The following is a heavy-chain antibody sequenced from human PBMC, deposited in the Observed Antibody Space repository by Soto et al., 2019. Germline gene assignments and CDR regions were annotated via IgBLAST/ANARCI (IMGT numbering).Heavy chain of an antibody. D-gene: IGHD3-16*02. J-gene: IGHJ6*02. CDR1: GGSISSSSYY. CDR3: ARRSVRGVNYYYGMDG. CDR2: IYYSGST. V-gene: IGHV4-39*01. Sequence: SETLSLTCTVSGGSISSSSYYWGWIRQPPGKGLEWIGSIYYSGSTYYNPSLKSRVTISVDTSKNQFSLKLSSVTAADTAVYYCARRSVRGVNYYYGMDGCGQGTTVTVSS.